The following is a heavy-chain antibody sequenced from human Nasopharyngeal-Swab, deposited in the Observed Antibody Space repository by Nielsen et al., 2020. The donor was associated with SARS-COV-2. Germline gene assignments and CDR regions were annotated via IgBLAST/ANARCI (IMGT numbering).Heavy chain of an antibody. CDR1: GVSISPYY. Sequence: SETLSLTCTVSGVSISPYYWSWIRQPPGKGLEWIGYIYYSGSTNYNPSLKSRVTISVDTSKNQFSLKLSSVTAADTAVYYCARYSGSYYWFDPWGQGTLVTVSS. CDR3: ARYSGSYYWFDP. CDR2: IYYSGST. D-gene: IGHD1-26*01. V-gene: IGHV4-59*01. J-gene: IGHJ5*02.